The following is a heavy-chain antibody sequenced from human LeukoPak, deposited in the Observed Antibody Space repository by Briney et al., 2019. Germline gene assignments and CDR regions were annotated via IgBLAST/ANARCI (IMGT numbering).Heavy chain of an antibody. Sequence: GGSLRLSCAASGFTFSDYYMSWIRQAPGKGLEWVSYISSSGSTIYYADSVKGRFTISRDNAKNSLYLQMNSLRAEDTAVYYCARVLRGLVVVHAYYYYFDYWGQGTLVTVSS. D-gene: IGHD3-22*01. CDR2: ISSSGSTI. CDR1: GFTFSDYY. V-gene: IGHV3-11*01. J-gene: IGHJ4*02. CDR3: ARVLRGLVVVHAYYYYFDY.